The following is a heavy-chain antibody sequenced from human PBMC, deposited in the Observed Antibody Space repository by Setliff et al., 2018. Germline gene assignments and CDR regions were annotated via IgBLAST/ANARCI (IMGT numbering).Heavy chain of an antibody. CDR2: ISA. J-gene: IGHJ4*02. V-gene: IGHV1-18*01. Sequence: GASVKVSCKASGYTFTSYGINWVRQAPGQGLEWMGWISAYARKFQGRVTMTTDTPTNTAYMELRSLRSDDTAVYYCARGPLDFVVVPAAGKFDYWGKGTLVTVSS. D-gene: IGHD2-2*01. CDR3: ARGPLDFVVVPAAGKFDY. CDR1: GYTFTSYG.